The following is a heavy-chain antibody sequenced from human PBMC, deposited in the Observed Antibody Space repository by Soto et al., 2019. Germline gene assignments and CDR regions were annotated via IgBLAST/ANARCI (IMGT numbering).Heavy chain of an antibody. D-gene: IGHD5-18*01. V-gene: IGHV4-61*01. CDR2: IYYSGST. CDR1: GGSVSSGSYY. Sequence: SETLSLTCTVSGGSVSSGSYYWSWIRQPPGKGLEWIGYIYYSGSTNYNPSLKSRVTISVDTSKNQFSLKLSSVTAADTAVYYCARYSYGHYYYYGMGVWGQGTTVTVSS. J-gene: IGHJ6*02. CDR3: ARYSYGHYYYYGMGV.